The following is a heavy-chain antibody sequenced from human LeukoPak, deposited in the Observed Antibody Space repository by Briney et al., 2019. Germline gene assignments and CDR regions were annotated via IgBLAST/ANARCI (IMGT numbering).Heavy chain of an antibody. CDR3: ARDRAAAALFDY. CDR2: ISSSSSYI. V-gene: IGHV3-21*01. J-gene: IGHJ4*02. CDR1: GFTFSSYS. Sequence: PGGSLRLSCAASGFTFSSYSMNWVRQAPGKGLEWVSSISSSSSYIYYADSVKGRFTISRDNAKSSLYLQMNSLRAEDTAVYYCARDRAAAALFDYWGQGTLVTVSS. D-gene: IGHD6-13*01.